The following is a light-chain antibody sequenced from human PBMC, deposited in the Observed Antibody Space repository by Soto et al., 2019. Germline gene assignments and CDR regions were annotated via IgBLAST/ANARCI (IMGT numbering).Light chain of an antibody. CDR3: TSFTSRXTFV. V-gene: IGLV2-14*01. Sequence: QSLLTQPASVSGSPVQSITISCTGTSSDVGAYNYFSWYQHHPGKAPKLIISEVTNRPSGVSDRFSGSKSGNTASLTISGIQAEDEADYYCTSFTSRXTFVSGTGTKV. CDR2: EVT. J-gene: IGLJ1*01. CDR1: SSDVGAYNY.